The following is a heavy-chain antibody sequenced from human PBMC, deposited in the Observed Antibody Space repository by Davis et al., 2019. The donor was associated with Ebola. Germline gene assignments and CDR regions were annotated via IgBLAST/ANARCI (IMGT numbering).Heavy chain of an antibody. D-gene: IGHD4-17*01. CDR3: ARDPTHYYGDNDFDY. J-gene: IGHJ4*02. Sequence: ASVKVSCKASGYTFTSYAMHWVRQAPGQRLEWMGWINAGNGNTKYSQKFQGRVTITRDTSASTAYMELSSLRSEDTAVYYCARDPTHYYGDNDFDYWGQGTLVTVST. CDR1: GYTFTSYA. V-gene: IGHV1-3*01. CDR2: INAGNGNT.